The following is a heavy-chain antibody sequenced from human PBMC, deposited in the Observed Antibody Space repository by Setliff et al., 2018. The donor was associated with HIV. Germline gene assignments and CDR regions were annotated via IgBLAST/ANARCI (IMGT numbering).Heavy chain of an antibody. CDR3: ARLGRAIDDGGSSLRLDF. V-gene: IGHV4-31*03. CDR1: GGSIRSDGYY. CDR2: IYNNGST. J-gene: IGHJ4*02. Sequence: TLSLTCSVSGGSIRSDGYYWNWIRQHPEKGLEWIGYIYNNGSTYYNPSLESRLMMSIGPSKNQFSLNLRSVTAADTATYFCARLGRAIDDGGSSLRLDFWGQGMLVTVSS. D-gene: IGHD2-15*01.